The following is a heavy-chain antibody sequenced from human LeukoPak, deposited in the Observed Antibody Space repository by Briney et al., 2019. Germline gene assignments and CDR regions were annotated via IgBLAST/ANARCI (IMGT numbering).Heavy chain of an antibody. CDR1: GYTFTSYH. Sequence: SVKVSCKASGYTFTSYHMHWVRQAPGQGLEWMGLIIPMFGSANTAQTFQGRVTITADESASTAYMELSGLRPEDTAVYYCARDRGWSTTESPDPPEYWGQGTLVTVSS. V-gene: IGHV1-69*13. CDR2: IIPMFGSA. D-gene: IGHD6-19*01. CDR3: ARDRGWSTTESPDPPEY. J-gene: IGHJ4*02.